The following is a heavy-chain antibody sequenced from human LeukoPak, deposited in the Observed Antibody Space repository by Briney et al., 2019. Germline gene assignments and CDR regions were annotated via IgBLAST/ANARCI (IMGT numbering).Heavy chain of an antibody. V-gene: IGHV3-53*01. Sequence: GGSLRLSCAASGFTVSSNYMSWVRQAPGKGLEWVSVIYSGGSTYYADSVKGRFTISRDNSKNTLYLQMNSLRAEDTAVYYCARDSSSRLAFDYWGQGTLVTVSS. D-gene: IGHD6-13*01. CDR3: ARDSSSRLAFDY. CDR1: GFTVSSNY. J-gene: IGHJ4*02. CDR2: IYSGGST.